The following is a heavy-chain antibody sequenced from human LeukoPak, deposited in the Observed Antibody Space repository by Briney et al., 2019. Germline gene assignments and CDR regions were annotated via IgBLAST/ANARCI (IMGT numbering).Heavy chain of an antibody. V-gene: IGHV4-38-2*02. D-gene: IGHD3-22*01. CDR2: IYHSGST. Sequence: SETLSHTCTVSGYSISSGYYWGWIRQPPGKGLEWIGSIYHSGSTYYNPSLKSRVTISVDTSKNQFSLKLSSVTAADTAVYYCARPFGSSGYTFFDYWGQGTLVTVSS. CDR1: GYSISSGYY. CDR3: ARPFGSSGYTFFDY. J-gene: IGHJ4*02.